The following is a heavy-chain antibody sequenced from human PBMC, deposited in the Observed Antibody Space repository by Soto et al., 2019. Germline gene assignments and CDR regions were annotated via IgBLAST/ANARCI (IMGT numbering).Heavy chain of an antibody. CDR1: GCSFSTYS. V-gene: IGHV1-69*06. Sequence: GASVKVSCKASGCSFSTYSLSWVRQAPGHGLEWMGGIIPICDSPYYAQNFQGRVTIAADRSTSTAYMELSSLTPDDTAVYYCARCAECSDNCLNKFTALDPWGQGTLVTVSS. J-gene: IGHJ5*02. CDR3: ARCAECSDNCLNKFTALDP. CDR2: IIPICDSP. D-gene: IGHD1-20*01.